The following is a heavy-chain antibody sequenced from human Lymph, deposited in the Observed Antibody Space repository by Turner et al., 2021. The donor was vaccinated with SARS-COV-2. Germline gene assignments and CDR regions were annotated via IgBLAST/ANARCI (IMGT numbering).Heavy chain of an antibody. CDR2: IYPGGST. CDR3: ARVYGDYVP. D-gene: IGHD4-17*01. V-gene: IGHV3-66*01. Sequence: EVQLVESGGGLVQPGGSLRLSCAASGFTVRSNYMTLVRQGPGKGLEWVSLIYPGGSTYYADSVKGRFTISRDNSKNTLYLQMNSLRAEDTAVYYCARVYGDYVPWGQGTLVTVSS. CDR1: GFTVRSNY. J-gene: IGHJ5*02.